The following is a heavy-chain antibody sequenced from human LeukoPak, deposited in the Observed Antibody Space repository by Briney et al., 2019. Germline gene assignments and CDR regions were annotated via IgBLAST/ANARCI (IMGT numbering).Heavy chain of an antibody. CDR2: ISPNSGGT. CDR1: GYTFTGYY. J-gene: IGHJ4*02. D-gene: IGHD5-12*01. Sequence: ASVKVSCKASGYTFTGYYMHWVRQAPGQGLEWMGWISPNSGGTKCAQKFQDRVTMTRDTSMTTAYMELSRLRSDDTAVYYCARGGYNGYDISDYWGQGTLVTVSS. CDR3: ARGGYNGYDISDY. V-gene: IGHV1-2*02.